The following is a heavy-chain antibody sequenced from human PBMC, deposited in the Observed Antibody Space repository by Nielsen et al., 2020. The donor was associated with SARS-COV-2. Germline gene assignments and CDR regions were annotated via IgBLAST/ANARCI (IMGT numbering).Heavy chain of an antibody. V-gene: IGHV3-30*04. D-gene: IGHD3-22*01. Sequence: WIRQPPGKGLEWVAVISYDGSNKYYADSVKGRFTISRDNSKNTLYLQMNSLRAEDTAVYYCAGESVNYYDSSGYHHTTAFDIWGQGTMVTVSS. J-gene: IGHJ3*02. CDR2: ISYDGSNK. CDR3: AGESVNYYDSSGYHHTTAFDI.